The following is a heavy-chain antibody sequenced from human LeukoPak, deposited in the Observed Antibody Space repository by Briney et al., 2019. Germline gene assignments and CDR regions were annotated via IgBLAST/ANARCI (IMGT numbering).Heavy chain of an antibody. CDR3: ARDGRLTIFVRGIITEGSPPKN. CDR1: GYTFTDSY. J-gene: IGHJ4*02. Sequence: GASVKVSCKASGYTFTDSYMHWVRQVPGQGLEWMGWINPKTGGTNYAQRFQGRVTMTRDTSIRTAYMELNSLRSDDTAVYYCARDGRLTIFVRGIITEGSPPKNWGQGTLVTVSS. D-gene: IGHD3-10*01. V-gene: IGHV1-2*02. CDR2: INPKTGGT.